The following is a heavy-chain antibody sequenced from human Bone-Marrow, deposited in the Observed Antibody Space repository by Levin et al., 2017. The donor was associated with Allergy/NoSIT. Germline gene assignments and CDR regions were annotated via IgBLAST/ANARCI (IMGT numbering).Heavy chain of an antibody. Sequence: GGSLRLSCAASGFTFNTYAIHWVRQAPGKGLEWVAIILYDGSQIFYADSVKGRFTISRDNSRNTVYLQMNNMRTEDTAVYYCVRNGGGKDWRWFFDYWGQGTLVTVSS. J-gene: IGHJ4*02. V-gene: IGHV3-30*03. CDR3: VRNGGGKDWRWFFDY. CDR1: GFTFNTYA. CDR2: ILYDGSQI. D-gene: IGHD2-8*02.